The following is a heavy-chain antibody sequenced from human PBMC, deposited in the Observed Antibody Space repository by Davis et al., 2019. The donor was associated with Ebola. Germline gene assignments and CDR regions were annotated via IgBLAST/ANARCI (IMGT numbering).Heavy chain of an antibody. CDR2: VNRVGRKT. D-gene: IGHD6-19*01. Sequence: GGSLRLSCAVSGFTFTTFWMIWDRQAPGKGLEWVRNVNRVGRKTGYEGSVKGRFTISRDNDKNSLFLQMNSLRAEDTAVYYCVKDSGWFHFDAWGQGSLVTVSS. CDR1: GFTFTTFW. V-gene: IGHV3-7*01. J-gene: IGHJ4*02. CDR3: VKDSGWFHFDA.